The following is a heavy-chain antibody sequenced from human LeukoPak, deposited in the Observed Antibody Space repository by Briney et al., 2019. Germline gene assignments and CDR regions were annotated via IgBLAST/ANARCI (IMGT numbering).Heavy chain of an antibody. V-gene: IGHV3-11*01. CDR1: GFTFSDYY. D-gene: IGHD3-22*01. J-gene: IGHJ4*02. Sequence: GGSLRLSCAASGFTFSDYYMSWIRQAPGKGLEWVSYISSSGSTIYYVDSVKGRFTISRDNAKNSLYLQMNSLRAEDTAVYYCARDGWKEYYYDSSGWSDYFDYWGQGTLVTVSS. CDR3: ARDGWKEYYYDSSGWSDYFDY. CDR2: ISSSGSTI.